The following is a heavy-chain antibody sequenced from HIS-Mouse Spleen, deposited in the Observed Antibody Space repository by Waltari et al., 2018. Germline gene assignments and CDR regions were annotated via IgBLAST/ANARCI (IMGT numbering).Heavy chain of an antibody. D-gene: IGHD6-13*01. CDR1: GFTFSSYS. V-gene: IGHV3-21*01. CDR2: ISSSSSYI. J-gene: IGHJ2*01. CDR3: AREIPYSSSWYDWYFDL. Sequence: EVQLVESGGGLVKPGGSLRLSCAASGFTFSSYSRNWVRQAPGKGLEWVSSISSSSSYIYYADSVKGRFTISRDNAKNSLYLQMNSLRAEDTAVYYCAREIPYSSSWYDWYFDLWGRGTLVTVSS.